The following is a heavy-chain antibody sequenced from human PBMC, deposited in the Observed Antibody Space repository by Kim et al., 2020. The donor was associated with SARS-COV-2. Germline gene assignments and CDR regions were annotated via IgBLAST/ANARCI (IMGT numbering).Heavy chain of an antibody. CDR1: GGSFSGYY. V-gene: IGHV4-34*01. D-gene: IGHD6-13*01. Sequence: SETLSLTCAVYGGSFSGYYWSWIRQPPGKGLEWIGEINHSGSTNYNPSLKSRVTISVDTSKNQFSLKLSSVTAADTAVYYCARGGYSRSWYGAHWYFDLWGRGTLVTVSS. J-gene: IGHJ2*01. CDR2: INHSGST. CDR3: ARGGYSRSWYGAHWYFDL.